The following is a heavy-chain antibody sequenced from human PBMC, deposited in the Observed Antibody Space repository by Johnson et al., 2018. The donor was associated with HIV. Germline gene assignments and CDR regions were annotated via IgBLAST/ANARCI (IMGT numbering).Heavy chain of an antibody. Sequence: VQLVESGGGVVRPGGSRRLSCAASGFTFDDYDISWVRQAPGKGLEWVSSFNWNGGSTSYADSVKGRFTISRDNAKTSMYLQVNSLGAEDTALYYCAREVALRVGATLPPSYAFDSWGQGTMVTVSS. D-gene: IGHD1-26*01. CDR1: GFTFDDYD. CDR2: FNWNGGST. V-gene: IGHV3-20*04. J-gene: IGHJ3*02. CDR3: AREVALRVGATLPPSYAFDS.